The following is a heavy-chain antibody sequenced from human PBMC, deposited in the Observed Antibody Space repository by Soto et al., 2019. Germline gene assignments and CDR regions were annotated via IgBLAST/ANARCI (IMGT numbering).Heavy chain of an antibody. V-gene: IGHV3-30-3*01. CDR2: ISYDGSNK. J-gene: IGHJ4*02. CDR3: ARDESSYYYDSSGYFDY. CDR1: GFTFSSYA. Sequence: PGGSLRLSCAASGFTFSSYAMHWVRQAPGKGLEWVAVISYDGSNKYYADSVKGRFTISRDNSKNTLYLQMNSLRAEDTAVYYCARDESSYYYDSSGYFDYWGQGT. D-gene: IGHD3-22*01.